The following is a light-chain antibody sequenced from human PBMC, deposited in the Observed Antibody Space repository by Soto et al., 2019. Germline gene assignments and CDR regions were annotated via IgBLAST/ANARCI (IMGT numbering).Light chain of an antibody. CDR1: QSVSSN. V-gene: IGKV3-20*01. J-gene: IGKJ1*01. Sequence: EIVMTQSPATLSVSPGERATPSCRASQSVSSNLAWYQQKPGQAPRLLIFGASKRATGIPDRFNGSGSGTDFSLTITRLEPEDFAVYYCQQYGNSPRTFGQGTKVDIK. CDR2: GAS. CDR3: QQYGNSPRT.